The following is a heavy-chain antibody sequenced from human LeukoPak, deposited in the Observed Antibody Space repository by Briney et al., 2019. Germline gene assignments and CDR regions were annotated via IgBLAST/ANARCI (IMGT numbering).Heavy chain of an antibody. J-gene: IGHJ4*02. V-gene: IGHV4-4*07. CDR2: IYTSGST. D-gene: IGHD3-22*01. CDR1: GGSISNYY. CDR3: ARDRYYYDSSGYLFDY. Sequence: SETLSLTCTVSGGSISNYYWSWIRQPAGKGLEWIGRIYTSGSTNYNPSLKSRVTMSVDTSKNQFSLKLSSVTAADTAVYYCARDRYYYDSSGYLFDYWGQGTLVTVSS.